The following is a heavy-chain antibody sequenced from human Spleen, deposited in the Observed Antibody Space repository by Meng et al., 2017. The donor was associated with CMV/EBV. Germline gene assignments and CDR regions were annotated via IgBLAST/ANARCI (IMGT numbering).Heavy chain of an antibody. CDR1: GFTFSNYA. J-gene: IGHJ4*02. Sequence: LKISCAASGFTFSNYAMSWVRQAPGKGLEWVSVIYSGGRSTFYADSVKGRFTISRDNSKNTLYLQMNSLRAEDTAVYYCAKDYYYDSSGYQFMYYFGYWGQGTLVTVSS. D-gene: IGHD3-22*01. CDR2: IYSGGRST. V-gene: IGHV3-23*03. CDR3: AKDYYYDSSGYQFMYYFGY.